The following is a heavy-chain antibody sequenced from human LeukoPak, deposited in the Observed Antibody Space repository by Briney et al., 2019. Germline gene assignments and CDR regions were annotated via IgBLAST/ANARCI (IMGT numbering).Heavy chain of an antibody. CDR1: GDSISSGGYY. Sequence: SETLSHTCTVSGDSISSGGYYWSWLRQHPGKGLEWIGYIYYSGSTYYNPSLKSRVTISVDTSKNQFSLKLSSVTAADTAVYYCARDRWYGDYYYYYGMDVWGQGTTVTVSS. CDR3: ARDRWYGDYYYYYGMDV. V-gene: IGHV4-31*03. CDR2: IYYSGST. J-gene: IGHJ6*02. D-gene: IGHD4-17*01.